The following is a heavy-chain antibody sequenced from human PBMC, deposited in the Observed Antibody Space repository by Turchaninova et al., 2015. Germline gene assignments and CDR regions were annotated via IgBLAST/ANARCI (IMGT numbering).Heavy chain of an antibody. CDR3: ARGDHYAPYFDF. CDR2: IYYTGST. CDR1: GGSLSSYY. D-gene: IGHD2-2*01. J-gene: IGHJ4*02. V-gene: IGHV4-59*01. Sequence: QVQLQESGPGLVKPSETLSLTCTVSGGSLSSYYWNWIRQSPGKGLEWIGSIYYTGSTNFNPSLKSRVTISIDTSKSQFSLNLSSVTAADTAVYYCARGDHYAPYFDFWGQGTLVTVSS.